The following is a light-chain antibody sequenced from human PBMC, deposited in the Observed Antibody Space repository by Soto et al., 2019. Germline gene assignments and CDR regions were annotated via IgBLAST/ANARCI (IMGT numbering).Light chain of an antibody. Sequence: QSVLTQSPSASATTGQRVTISCSGGRSNIGTYAVNWYQQLPGTAPTLLIFRNHQRPSGVPDRFSGSKSGNSASLAISGPQYEDEADYYCAAWDDSLRAVVFGGGTKLT. J-gene: IGLJ2*01. CDR1: RSNIGTYA. V-gene: IGLV1-44*01. CDR3: AAWDDSLRAVV. CDR2: RNH.